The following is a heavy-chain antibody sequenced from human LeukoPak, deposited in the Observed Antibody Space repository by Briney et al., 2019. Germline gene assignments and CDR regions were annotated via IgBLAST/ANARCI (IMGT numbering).Heavy chain of an antibody. J-gene: IGHJ4*02. Sequence: SETLSLNCAVYGGSISGYYWSWICQPPRKGLEWIREINHSGSNNYNPSLKSRVTISVDTSKNQSSLKLSSVTAADPAVYYCAGHLRWFDYWGQGTLVTVSS. CDR3: AGHLRWFDY. CDR2: INHSGSN. V-gene: IGHV4-34*01. CDR1: GGSISGYY. D-gene: IGHD4-23*01.